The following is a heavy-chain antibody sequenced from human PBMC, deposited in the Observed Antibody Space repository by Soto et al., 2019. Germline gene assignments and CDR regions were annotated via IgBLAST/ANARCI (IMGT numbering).Heavy chain of an antibody. CDR1: GFTFGDYA. D-gene: IGHD3-16*01. Sequence: PGGSLRLSCTASGFTFGDYAMSWFRQAPGKGLEWVGFIRSKAYGGTTEYAASVKGRFTISRDDSKSIAYLQMNSLKTEDTAVYYCTRDSAGLGVIHACDIWGQGTMVTVSS. V-gene: IGHV3-49*03. CDR3: TRDSAGLGVIHACDI. J-gene: IGHJ3*02. CDR2: IRSKAYGGTT.